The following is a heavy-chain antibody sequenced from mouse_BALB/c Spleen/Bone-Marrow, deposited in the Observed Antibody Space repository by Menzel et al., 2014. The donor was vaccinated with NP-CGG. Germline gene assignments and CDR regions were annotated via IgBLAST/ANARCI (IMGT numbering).Heavy chain of an antibody. Sequence: EVKLMESGGGLVKPGGSLKLSCAASGFTFSDYYMYWVRQTPEKGLEWVATISDGGSYTYYPDSVKGRFTISRDNAKNSLYLQMTSLKSEDTAMYYCARDSYHYGSSYWYFDVWGAGTTVTVSS. J-gene: IGHJ1*01. D-gene: IGHD1-1*01. CDR2: ISDGGSYT. V-gene: IGHV5-4*02. CDR3: ARDSYHYGSSYWYFDV. CDR1: GFTFSDYY.